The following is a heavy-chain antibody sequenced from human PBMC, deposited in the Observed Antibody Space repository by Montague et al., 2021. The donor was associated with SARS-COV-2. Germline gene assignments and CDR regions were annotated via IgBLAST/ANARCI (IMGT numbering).Heavy chain of an antibody. Sequence: CAISGDSVSVDNVSWNWIRQSPSRGLELLGRTYYRSRWFDHYEXXXKXXKSIKADTSRNQFSLQLDSVTPEDTAVYYCARGDGLGPYTGYAFDIWGQGALVIVSS. CDR2: TYYRSRWFD. V-gene: IGHV6-1*01. J-gene: IGHJ3*02. CDR1: GDSVSVDNVS. D-gene: IGHD3-16*01. CDR3: ARGDGLGPYTGYAFDI.